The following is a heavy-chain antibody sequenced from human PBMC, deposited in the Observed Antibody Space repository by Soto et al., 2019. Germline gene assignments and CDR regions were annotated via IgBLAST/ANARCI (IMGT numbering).Heavy chain of an antibody. V-gene: IGHV1-69*08. CDR1: GTIFSSYT. D-gene: IGHD3-16*01. CDR2: IIPILGET. J-gene: IGHJ6*02. Sequence: QVQLVQSGAEVKKPGSSVRVSCKASGTIFSSYTISWVRQAPGQGLEWMGRIIPILGETNSAQKFQDRVTLTADKPTTTAYTELNSLRVEDTAVYYCARGLGGRMDDWGQGTTVTVSS. CDR3: ARGLGGRMDD.